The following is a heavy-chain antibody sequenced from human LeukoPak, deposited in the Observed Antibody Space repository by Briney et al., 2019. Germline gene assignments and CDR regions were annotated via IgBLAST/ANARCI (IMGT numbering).Heavy chain of an antibody. Sequence: PSETLSLTCTVSGGSISSDYWSCIRQPPGKGLEWIGNIHYSGSTNYNPSLKSRVIVSVDTSKNQFSLKLRSVTAAETAVYYCVTVTGDYWGQGIQVTVSS. D-gene: IGHD2-21*02. CDR1: GGSISSDY. CDR3: VTVTGDY. CDR2: IHYSGST. V-gene: IGHV4-59*01. J-gene: IGHJ4*02.